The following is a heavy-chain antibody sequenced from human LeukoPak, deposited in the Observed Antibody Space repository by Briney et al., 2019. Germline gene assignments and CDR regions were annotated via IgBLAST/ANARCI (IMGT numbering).Heavy chain of an antibody. CDR2: ISSSSSPI. CDR1: GFTFSTFA. CDR3: ARDHHRRLYDSQARDTFDI. D-gene: IGHD3-22*01. Sequence: GGSLRLSSAASGFTFSTFAMIWVRQPPGKGLEWVSYISSSSSPIYYADSVKGRFAISRDNAKNSLYLQMNSLRAEDTAVYYCARDHHRRLYDSQARDTFDIWGQGTMVTVSS. J-gene: IGHJ3*02. V-gene: IGHV3-48*01.